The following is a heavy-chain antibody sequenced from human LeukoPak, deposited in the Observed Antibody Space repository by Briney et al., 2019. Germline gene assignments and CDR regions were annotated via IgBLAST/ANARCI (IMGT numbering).Heavy chain of an antibody. CDR1: GGTFSSYA. D-gene: IGHD3-16*02. CDR2: IIPILGIA. V-gene: IGHV1-69*04. J-gene: IGHJ4*02. Sequence: GSSVKVSCKASGGTFSSYAISWVRQAPGQGLEWMGRIIPILGIANYAQKFQGRVTITADKSTSTAYMELSSLRSEDTAVYYCARDSCVYYEYVWGSYRFPSLDYWGQGTLVTVSS. CDR3: ARDSCVYYEYVWGSYRFPSLDY.